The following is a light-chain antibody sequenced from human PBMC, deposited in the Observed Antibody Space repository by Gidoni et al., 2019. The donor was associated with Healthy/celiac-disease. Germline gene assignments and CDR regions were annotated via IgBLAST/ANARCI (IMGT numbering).Light chain of an antibody. CDR2: AAS. CDR1: QSISSY. Sequence: DIQMTQSPSSLSASVGDRVTITCRASQSISSYLNWYQQKPGKAPKLLIYAASSLQSGVPSMFSGSGSGTDFTLTISSLQPEDFATYYCQQSYSTPVLTFGGXTKVEIK. J-gene: IGKJ4*01. V-gene: IGKV1-39*01. CDR3: QQSYSTPVLT.